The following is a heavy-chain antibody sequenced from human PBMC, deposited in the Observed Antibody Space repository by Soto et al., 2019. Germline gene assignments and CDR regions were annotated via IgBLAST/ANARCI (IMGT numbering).Heavy chain of an antibody. V-gene: IGHV1-69*01. CDR3: ATVWGETPASPLAA. CDR1: GVTFSSET. D-gene: IGHD1-26*01. J-gene: IGHJ4*02. Sequence: QVQLVQSGADVKKPGSSVKVSCQASGVTFSSETLGWLRQAPGQGLEWVGGIIPLFGTASYAQKFQGRVTITADESTSTVNRELGSRRSDNTAVYFWATVWGETPASPLAAGGQGPLVTVPS. CDR2: IIPLFGTA.